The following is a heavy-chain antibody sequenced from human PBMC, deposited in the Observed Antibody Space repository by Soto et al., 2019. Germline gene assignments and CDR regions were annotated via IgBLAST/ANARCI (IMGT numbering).Heavy chain of an antibody. CDR3: TREGAAHDS. CDR2: VRGIAKNYAT. D-gene: IGHD1-26*01. Sequence: EVQLVESGGGLVQPGGSLKLSCAASGFTFSGSVIHWVRQAPGKGLEWVGRVRGIAKNYATTYAASVKGRFTISRDDSKNTAYLQVNSLKTEDTALYYCTREGAAHDSWGQGTLVTVSS. J-gene: IGHJ4*02. V-gene: IGHV3-73*02. CDR1: GFTFSGSV.